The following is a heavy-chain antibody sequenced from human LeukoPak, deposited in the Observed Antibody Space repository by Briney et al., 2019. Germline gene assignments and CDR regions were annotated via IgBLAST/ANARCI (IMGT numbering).Heavy chain of an antibody. CDR3: ARVLVPAGGGVVDY. D-gene: IGHD3-16*01. CDR1: GYTFTGYY. V-gene: IGHV1-2*02. Sequence: ASVKVSCKASGYTFTGYYMHWVRQAPGHGLEWMGWINSNSGGTNYAQKFQGRVTMTRDTSISTAYMELSSLRSDDTAVYYCARVLVPAGGGVVDYWGQGTLVTVSS. J-gene: IGHJ4*02. CDR2: INSNSGGT.